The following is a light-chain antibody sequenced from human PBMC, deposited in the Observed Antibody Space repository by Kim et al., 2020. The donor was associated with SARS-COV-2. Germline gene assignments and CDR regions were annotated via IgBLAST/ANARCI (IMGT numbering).Light chain of an antibody. CDR2: DAS. CDR3: QQRSNWPPT. V-gene: IGKV3-11*01. Sequence: EIVLTQSPATLSLSPGERATLSCRASQSVGSYLTWYQQKPGQAPRLLIYDASNRATGIPGRFSGSGSGTDFTLTISSLEPEDFAVYYCQQRSNWPPTFGGGTKVDIK. CDR1: QSVGSY. J-gene: IGKJ4*01.